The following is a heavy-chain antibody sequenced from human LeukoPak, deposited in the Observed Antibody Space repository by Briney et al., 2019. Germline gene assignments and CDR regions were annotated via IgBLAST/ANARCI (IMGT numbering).Heavy chain of an antibody. CDR2: IIPIFGTA. D-gene: IGHD2-2*01. CDR3: ASQYCSSTFCNGHWFDP. J-gene: IGHJ5*02. V-gene: IGHV1-69*05. CDR1: GGTFSSYA. Sequence: GASVKVSCKASGGTFSSYAISWVRQAPGQGLEWMGRIIPIFGTANYAQKFQGRVTITTDESTSTAYMELSSLRSEDTAVYYCASQYCSSTFCNGHWFDPWGQGTLVTVSS.